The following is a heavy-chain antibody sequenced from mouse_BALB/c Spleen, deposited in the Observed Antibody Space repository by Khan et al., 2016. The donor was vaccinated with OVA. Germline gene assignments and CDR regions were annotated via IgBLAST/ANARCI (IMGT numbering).Heavy chain of an antibody. J-gene: IGHJ2*01. Sequence: EVQLQESGPELVKPGASVKISCKASGYSFTGYFMNWVMQSHGKSLEWIGRINPHIGETFYNQKFKGKATLTVDESSSTAHMELRSLASGDSAVYYCTRIYRSDFDYWGQGTTLTVSS. CDR2: INPHIGET. CDR3: TRIYRSDFDY. V-gene: IGHV1-20*02. D-gene: IGHD1-1*01. CDR1: GYSFTGYF.